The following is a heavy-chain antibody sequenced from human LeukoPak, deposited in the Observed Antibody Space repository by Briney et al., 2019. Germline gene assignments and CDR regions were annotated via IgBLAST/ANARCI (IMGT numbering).Heavy chain of an antibody. D-gene: IGHD3-10*01. CDR3: ARDPHYYGSGSFDY. Sequence: GGSLRLSCAASGFTFSSYEMNWVRQAPGKGLEWVSYISSSGSTIYYADSVKGRFTISRDNAKKSLYLQMNSLRGEDTGVYYCARDPHYYGSGSFDYWGQGTLVTVFS. V-gene: IGHV3-48*03. J-gene: IGHJ4*02. CDR2: ISSSGSTI. CDR1: GFTFSSYE.